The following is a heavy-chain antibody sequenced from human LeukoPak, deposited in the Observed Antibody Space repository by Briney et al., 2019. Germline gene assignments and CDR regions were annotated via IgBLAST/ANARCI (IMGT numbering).Heavy chain of an antibody. V-gene: IGHV3-74*01. Sequence: GGSLRLSCADSGFTFGRYWMHWVRHAPGKGLVWVSHITTDGSGTSYADSVKGRFTISRDNAKNTLYLQMNSLRAEDTAVYYCARGAIVGANFDYWGQGTLVTVSS. CDR3: ARGAIVGANFDY. D-gene: IGHD1-26*01. CDR2: ITTDGSGT. CDR1: GFTFGRYW. J-gene: IGHJ4*02.